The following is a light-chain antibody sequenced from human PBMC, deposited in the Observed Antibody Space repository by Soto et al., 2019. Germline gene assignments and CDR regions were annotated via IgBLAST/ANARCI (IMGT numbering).Light chain of an antibody. CDR1: QSVSSSY. V-gene: IGKV3-20*01. CDR3: QQYGSSPPFT. J-gene: IGKJ4*01. Sequence: EIVLTQSPGTLSLSPGERATLSCRASQSVSSSYLAWYQQKPGQAPRLLIYGASSRATGIPDRFSGSGSGTDFTLTISRLEPEDFAVYYCQQYGSSPPFTFVGGTKVDIK. CDR2: GAS.